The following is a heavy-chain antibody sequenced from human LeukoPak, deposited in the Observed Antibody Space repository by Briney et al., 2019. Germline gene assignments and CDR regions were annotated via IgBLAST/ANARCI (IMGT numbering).Heavy chain of an antibody. D-gene: IGHD4-17*01. J-gene: IGHJ4*02. CDR3: ARGQGTVTTH. CDR1: GASMSGYY. Sequence: SETLSLTCNVSGASMSGYYWSWFRQPPGKGLEWIAYIYYSGSTKYNPSLKSRVTISLDMSENHFSLKLTSVTAADTAVYYCARGQGTVTTHWGQGTLVTVSS. V-gene: IGHV4-59*12. CDR2: IYYSGST.